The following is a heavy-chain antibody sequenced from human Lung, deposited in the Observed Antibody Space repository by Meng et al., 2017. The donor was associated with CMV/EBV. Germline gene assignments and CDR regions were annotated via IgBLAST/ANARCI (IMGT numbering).Heavy chain of an antibody. CDR3: AKRGDSSGTYAMDV. D-gene: IGHD3-22*01. J-gene: IGHJ6*02. V-gene: IGHV3-30*02. CDR2: IRFDGTNK. Sequence: GGSLGLXCAASGFTFSSYAMNWVRQAPGKGLEWVANIRFDGTNKYHADSVKGRFTISRDNSKNTLYLQMNSLRAEDTAVYYFAKRGDSSGTYAMDVWGQGXTVTVSS. CDR1: GFTFSSYA.